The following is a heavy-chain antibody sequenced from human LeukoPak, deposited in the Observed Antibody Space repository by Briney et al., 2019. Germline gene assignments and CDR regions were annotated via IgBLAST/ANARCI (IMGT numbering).Heavy chain of an antibody. CDR2: IYYSGST. V-gene: IGHV4-34*01. D-gene: IGHD3-22*01. CDR3: AREVITNWFDP. J-gene: IGHJ5*02. CDR1: GGSFSGYY. Sequence: SETLSLTCAVYGGSFSGYYWSWIRQPPGKGLEWIGSIYYSGSTYYNPSLKSRVTISVDTSKNQFSLKLSSVTAADTAVYYWAREVITNWFDPWGQGTLVTVSS.